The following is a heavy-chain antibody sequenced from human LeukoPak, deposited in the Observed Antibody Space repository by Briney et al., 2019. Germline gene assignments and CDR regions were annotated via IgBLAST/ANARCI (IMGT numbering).Heavy chain of an antibody. V-gene: IGHV3-30-3*01. J-gene: IGHJ4*02. CDR2: ISYDGSNK. CDR1: GFTFSHYA. D-gene: IGHD6-19*01. Sequence: GGSLRLSCSASGFTFSHYAMHWVRQAPDKGLEWVAVISYDGSNKYYADSVKGRFSISRDNSKNTLYLATNSLRAEDTAVYYCARGWSGWYLFDNWGQGTLVTVSS. CDR3: ARGWSGWYLFDN.